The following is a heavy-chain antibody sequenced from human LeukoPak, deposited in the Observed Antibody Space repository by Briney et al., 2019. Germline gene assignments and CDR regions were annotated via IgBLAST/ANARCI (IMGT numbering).Heavy chain of an antibody. D-gene: IGHD1-26*01. CDR3: AKNFPIVGVHDAFDI. Sequence: GGSLRLSCAASGFTFSSYAMYWVRQAPGKGLEWVAVISYDGSNKYYADSVKGRFTISRDNSKNTLYLQMNSLRAEDTAVYYCAKNFPIVGVHDAFDIWGQGTMVTVSS. CDR1: GFTFSSYA. J-gene: IGHJ3*02. CDR2: ISYDGSNK. V-gene: IGHV3-30-3*02.